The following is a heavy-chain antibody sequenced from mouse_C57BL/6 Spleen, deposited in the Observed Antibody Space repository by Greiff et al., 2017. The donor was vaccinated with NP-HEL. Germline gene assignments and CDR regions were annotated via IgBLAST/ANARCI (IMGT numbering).Heavy chain of an antibody. CDR1: GYAFTNYL. D-gene: IGHD1-1*01. Sequence: VQRVESGAELVRPGTSVKVSCKASGYAFTNYLIEWVKQRPGQGLEWIGVINPGSGGTNYNEKFKGKATLTADKSSSTAYMQLSSLTSEDSAVYFCARDYYGSSYGYFDVWGTGTTVTVSS. CDR3: ARDYYGSSYGYFDV. CDR2: INPGSGGT. V-gene: IGHV1-54*01. J-gene: IGHJ1*03.